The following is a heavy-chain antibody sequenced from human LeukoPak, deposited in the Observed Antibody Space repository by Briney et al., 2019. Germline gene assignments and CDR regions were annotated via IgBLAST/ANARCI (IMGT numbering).Heavy chain of an antibody. V-gene: IGHV5-51*01. CDR2: IYPGDSDT. CDR3: ARSPGDLYDSSGYYVDY. D-gene: IGHD3-22*01. J-gene: IGHJ4*02. Sequence: GESLKISCKGSGYSFTSYRIGWVRQMPGKGLEWMGIIYPGDSDTRYSPSFQGQVTISADKSISTAYLQWSSLKASDTAMYYCARSPGDLYDSSGYYVDYWGQGTLVTVSS. CDR1: GYSFTSYR.